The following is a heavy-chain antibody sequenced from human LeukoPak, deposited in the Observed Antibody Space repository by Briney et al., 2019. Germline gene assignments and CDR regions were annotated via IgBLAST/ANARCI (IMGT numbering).Heavy chain of an antibody. CDR1: GFTFSTYG. CDR2: ISGSGGST. CDR3: ARDRVGQQLVGRKNNYYYMDV. V-gene: IGHV3-23*01. J-gene: IGHJ6*03. Sequence: PGGSLRLSCAASGFTFSTYGMSWVRQAPGKGLEWVSAISGSGGSTYYADSVKGRFTISRDNSKNTLYLQMNSLRAEDTAVYYCARDRVGQQLVGRKNNYYYMDVWGKGTTVTISS. D-gene: IGHD6-13*01.